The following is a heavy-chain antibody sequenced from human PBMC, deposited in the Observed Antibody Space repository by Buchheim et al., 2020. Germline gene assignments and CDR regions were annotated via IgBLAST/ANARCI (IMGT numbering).Heavy chain of an antibody. V-gene: IGHV3-30*18. J-gene: IGHJ4*02. Sequence: QVQLVESGGGVVQPGRSLRLSCAASGFTFSSYGMHWVRQAPGKGLEWVAVISYDGSNKYYADSVKGRFTISRDNSKNTLYLQMNSLRAEDTAVYYCAKDFHRTASSSPLGYWGQGTL. CDR3: AKDFHRTASSSPLGY. CDR1: GFTFSSYG. D-gene: IGHD6-6*01. CDR2: ISYDGSNK.